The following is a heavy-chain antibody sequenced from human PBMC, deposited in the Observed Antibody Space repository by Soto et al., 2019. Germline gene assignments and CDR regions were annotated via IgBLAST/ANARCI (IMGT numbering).Heavy chain of an antibody. CDR3: ARQGQRLPHWFVF. J-gene: IGHJ4*02. CDR1: GGSIRRSSDY. D-gene: IGHD6-25*01. Sequence: QLQLQEPGPGRVKPSETLSLTCTVSGGSIRRSSDYWGWIRRPPGKELEWIGSIYCSGSTYYKPCFKSRFRISVDTSKNKFSLKRSSETAAETADYYRARQGQRLPHWFVFWVQETLVAVSS. CDR2: IYCSGST. V-gene: IGHV4-39*01.